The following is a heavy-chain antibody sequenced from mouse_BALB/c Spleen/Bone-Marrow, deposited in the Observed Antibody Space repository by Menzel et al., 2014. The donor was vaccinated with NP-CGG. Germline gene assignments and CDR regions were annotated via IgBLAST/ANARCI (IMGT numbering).Heavy chain of an antibody. Sequence: GSELVRPGASVKLSCKASGYTFTSYWMHWVRQRRGQGLEWIGNIYPGSGSTNYDEKFKSKGTLTVDTSSSTAYMHLSSLTSEDSAVYYCTRGDGNYWYFDVWGAGTTVTVSS. CDR1: GYTFTSYW. J-gene: IGHJ1*01. V-gene: IGHV1S22*01. CDR3: TRGDGNYWYFDV. CDR2: IYPGSGST. D-gene: IGHD2-1*01.